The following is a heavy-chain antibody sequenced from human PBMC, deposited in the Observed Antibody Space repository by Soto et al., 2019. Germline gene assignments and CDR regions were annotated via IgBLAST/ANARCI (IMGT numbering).Heavy chain of an antibody. V-gene: IGHV1-46*01. CDR1: AYTFTSYY. CDR3: ASRCANCTSSPYYYGMDV. D-gene: IGHD2-2*01. J-gene: IGHJ6*02. Sequence: SVKVSCKASAYTFTSYYMHWVRHAPGQGLEWMGIINPSGGSTSYAQKFQGRVTMTRDTSTSTVYMELSGLRSEDTAVYYCASRCANCTSSPYYYGMDVWGQGTTVTVSS. CDR2: INPSGGST.